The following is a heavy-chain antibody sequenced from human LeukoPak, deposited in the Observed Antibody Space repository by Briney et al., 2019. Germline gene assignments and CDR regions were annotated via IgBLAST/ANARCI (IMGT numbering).Heavy chain of an antibody. CDR2: ISSSSSYI. D-gene: IGHD6-13*01. V-gene: IGHV3-21*01. CDR1: GFTFSSYS. Sequence: GGSLRLPCAASGFTFSSYSMNWVRQAPGKGLEWVSSISSSSSYIYYADSVKGRFTISRDNAKNSLYLQMNSLRAEDTAVYYCARDRRSSSNDAFDIWGQGTMVTVSS. CDR3: ARDRRSSSNDAFDI. J-gene: IGHJ3*02.